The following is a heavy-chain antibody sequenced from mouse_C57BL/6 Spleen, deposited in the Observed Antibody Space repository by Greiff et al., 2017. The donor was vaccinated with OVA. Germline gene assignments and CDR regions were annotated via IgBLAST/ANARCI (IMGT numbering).Heavy chain of an antibody. V-gene: IGHV1-18*01. CDR3: ARWYDGYFDD. CDR2: INPNNGGT. D-gene: IGHD2-14*01. J-gene: IGHJ1*03. Sequence: VQLQQSGPELVKPGASVKIPCKASGYTFTDYNMDWVKQSHGKSLEWIGDINPNNGGTIYNQKFKGKATLTVDKSSSTAYMELRSLTSEDTAVYYCARWYDGYFDDWGTGTTVTVSS. CDR1: GYTFTDYN.